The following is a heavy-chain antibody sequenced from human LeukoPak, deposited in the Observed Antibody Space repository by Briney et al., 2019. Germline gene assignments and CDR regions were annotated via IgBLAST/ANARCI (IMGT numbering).Heavy chain of an antibody. CDR1: GDSTKTYY. J-gene: IGHJ4*02. Sequence: SETLSLTCTVSGDSTKTYYWSWIRPPPGKGLAWIGYIYFSGSTNYNPSLKSRVTISVDTSKNQFSLKLSSVTAADTAVYFCARSCSSATCPFDYWGQGSQVTVSS. V-gene: IGHV4-59*12. CDR2: IYFSGST. CDR3: ARSCSSATCPFDY. D-gene: IGHD2-2*01.